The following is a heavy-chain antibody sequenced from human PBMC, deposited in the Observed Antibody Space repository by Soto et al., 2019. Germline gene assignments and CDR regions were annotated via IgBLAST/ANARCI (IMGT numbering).Heavy chain of an antibody. CDR3: ARDRDSSGWIDY. J-gene: IGHJ4*02. CDR1: GFTFSSYA. Sequence: QVQLVESGGGVVQPGRSLRLSCAASGFTFSSYAMHWVRQAPGKGLEWVAVISYDGSNKYYADSVKGRFTISRDNSKNTLYLQMNSLRAEDTGVYYRARDRDSSGWIDYWGQGTLVTVSS. CDR2: ISYDGSNK. D-gene: IGHD6-19*01. V-gene: IGHV3-30-3*01.